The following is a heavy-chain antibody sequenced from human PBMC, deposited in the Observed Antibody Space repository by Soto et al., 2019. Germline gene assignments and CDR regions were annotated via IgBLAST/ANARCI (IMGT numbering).Heavy chain of an antibody. V-gene: IGHV4-30-2*01. CDR1: GGSISSGGYS. CDR2: IYHSGST. Sequence: SETLSLTCAVSGGSISSGGYSWSWIRQPPGKGLEWIGYIYHSGSTYYNPSLKSRVTISVDRSKNQFSLKLSSVTAADTAVYYCANSQAGGIFGVITYYFDYWGQGTLVTVS. J-gene: IGHJ4*02. CDR3: ANSQAGGIFGVITYYFDY. D-gene: IGHD3-3*01.